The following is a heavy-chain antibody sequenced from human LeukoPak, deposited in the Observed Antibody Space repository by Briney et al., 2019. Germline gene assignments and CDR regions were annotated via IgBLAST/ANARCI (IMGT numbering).Heavy chain of an antibody. CDR1: GGPISSYY. CDR2: IYYSGST. J-gene: IGHJ4*02. CDR3: ARGGSSQPVVDY. V-gene: IGHV4-59*01. D-gene: IGHD1-26*01. Sequence: NPSETLSLTCTVSGGPISSYYWSWIRQPPGKGLEWIGYIYYSGSTNYNPSLKSRVTISVDTSKNQFSLKLSSVTAADTAVYYCARGGSSQPVVDYWGQGTLVTVSS.